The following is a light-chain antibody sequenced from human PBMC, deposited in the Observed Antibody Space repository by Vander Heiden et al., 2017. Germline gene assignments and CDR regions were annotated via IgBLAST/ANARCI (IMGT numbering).Light chain of an antibody. V-gene: IGKV3-15*01. CDR1: QSVSSN. Sequence: EIVMTQSPATLSVSPGERATLSCRASQSVSSNLAWYQQKPGQAPRLLIYGASGRATGIPARFSGSGSGTEFTRTISSLQSEDFAVYYCLKYNNWPFWTFGQGTKVEIK. CDR3: LKYNNWPFWT. CDR2: GAS. J-gene: IGKJ1*01.